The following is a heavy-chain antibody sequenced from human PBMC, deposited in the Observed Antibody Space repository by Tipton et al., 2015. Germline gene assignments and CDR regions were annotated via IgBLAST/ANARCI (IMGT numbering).Heavy chain of an antibody. CDR2: LYFSGTT. CDR1: GGSISSSSYY. J-gene: IGHJ4*02. D-gene: IGHD2-21*02. Sequence: TLSLTCTVSGGSISSSSYYWAWIRQPPGKGLEWIGSLYFSGTTYYNPSLKSRVTISIDRFKNQVSLKLSSVTAADTAVYYCASPSLPHDRGDYYFQSWGQGSLVTVSS. V-gene: IGHV4-39*01. CDR3: ASPSLPHDRGDYYFQS.